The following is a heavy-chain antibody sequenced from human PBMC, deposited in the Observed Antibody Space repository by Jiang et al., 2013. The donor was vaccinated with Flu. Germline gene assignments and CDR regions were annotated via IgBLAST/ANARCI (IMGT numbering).Heavy chain of an antibody. CDR2: ISTSGDYI. CDR3: ARDAATIFGVANLWYFDL. J-gene: IGHJ2*01. D-gene: IGHD3-3*01. V-gene: IGHV3-21*01. Sequence: VQLVESGGGLVKAGGSLKLSCEASGFTFSSYRMNWVRQAPGRGLEWVSSISTSGDYIYYADSLKGRFTISRDNAKTSLYLQMDSLRADDTAVYYCARDAATIFGVANLWYFDLWGRGTLVTVSS. CDR1: GFTFSSYR.